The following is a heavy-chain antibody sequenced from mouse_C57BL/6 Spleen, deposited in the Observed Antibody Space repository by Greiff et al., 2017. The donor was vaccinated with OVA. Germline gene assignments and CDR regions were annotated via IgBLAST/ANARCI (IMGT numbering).Heavy chain of an antibody. CDR3: ARGGGYYGYDWYFDV. V-gene: IGHV1-72*01. D-gene: IGHD2-2*01. J-gene: IGHJ1*03. CDR2: IDPNSGGT. CDR1: GYTFTSYW. Sequence: VQLQQPGAELVKPGASVKLSCKASGYTFTSYWMHWVKQRPGRGLEWIGRIDPNSGGTKYNEKFKSKATLTVDKPSSPAYMQLSSLTSEDSAVYYCARGGGYYGYDWYFDVWGTGTTVTVSS.